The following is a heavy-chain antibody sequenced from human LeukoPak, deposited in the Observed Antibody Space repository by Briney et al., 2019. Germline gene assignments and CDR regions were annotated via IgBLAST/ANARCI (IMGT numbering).Heavy chain of an antibody. CDR1: GFTVSSNY. CDR2: IYSGGST. D-gene: IGHD3-3*01. Sequence: GGSLRLSCAASGFTVSSNYMSWVRQAPGKGLEWVSVIYSGGSTYYADSVKGRFTISRDNSKNTLYLQMNSLRAEDTAVYYCARESHITIFGVVIGYWGQGTLVTVSS. CDR3: ARESHITIFGVVIGY. J-gene: IGHJ4*02. V-gene: IGHV3-53*01.